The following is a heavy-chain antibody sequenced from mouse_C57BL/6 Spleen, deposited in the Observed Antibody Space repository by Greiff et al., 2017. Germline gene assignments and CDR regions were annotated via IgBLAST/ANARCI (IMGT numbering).Heavy chain of an antibody. V-gene: IGHV1-64*01. J-gene: IGHJ2*01. Sequence: QVQLQQPGAELVKPGASVKLSCKASGYTFTSSWMHWVKQRPGQGLEWIGMIHPNSGSTNYNEKFKSKATLTVDKSSSTAYMQLSSLTSEDSAVYYCAREGTQYFDYWGQGTTLTVSS. CDR2: IHPNSGST. D-gene: IGHD3-3*01. CDR3: AREGTQYFDY. CDR1: GYTFTSSW.